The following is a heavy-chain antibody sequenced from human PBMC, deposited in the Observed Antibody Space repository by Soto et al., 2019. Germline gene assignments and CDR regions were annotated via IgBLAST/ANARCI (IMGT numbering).Heavy chain of an antibody. V-gene: IGHV3-11*01. Sequence: QVQLVESGGGLVKPGGSLRLSCAASGFTFSDYYMSWIRQAPGKGLEWVSYISSSGSTIYYADSVKGRFTISRDNAKNSLYLQMNSRRAEDAAVYYCAKNHDYGNYWAADYYGMDVWGQGTTVTVSS. CDR1: GFTFSDYY. CDR2: ISSSGSTI. J-gene: IGHJ6*02. CDR3: AKNHDYGNYWAADYYGMDV. D-gene: IGHD4-17*01.